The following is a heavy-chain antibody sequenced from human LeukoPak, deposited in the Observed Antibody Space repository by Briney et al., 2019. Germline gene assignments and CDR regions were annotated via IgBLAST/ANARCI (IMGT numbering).Heavy chain of an antibody. J-gene: IGHJ4*02. CDR1: GFTFSSYA. V-gene: IGHV4-31*02. CDR3: ARANYYDSTGYLPVVYPSDF. Sequence: LRLSCAASGFTFSSYAMNWVRQAPAKGLEWIGYIYHSGNTYYNPSLKSRVTISLDTSKNQFSLKLRSVTAADTAVYYCARANYYDSTGYLPVVYPSDFWGQGTLVTVSS. D-gene: IGHD3-22*01. CDR2: IYHSGNT.